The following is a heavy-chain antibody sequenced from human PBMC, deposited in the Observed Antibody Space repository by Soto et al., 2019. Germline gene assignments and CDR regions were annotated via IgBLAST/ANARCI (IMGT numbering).Heavy chain of an antibody. Sequence: TCTVSGGSISSSSYYWCWIRQPPGKGLEWIGSIYYSGSTYYNPSLKSRVTISVDTSKNQFSLKLSSVTAADTAVYYCARHERIAVAAYLYYGMDVWGQGTTVTVSS. CDR3: ARHERIAVAAYLYYGMDV. CDR2: IYYSGST. CDR1: GGSISSSSYY. D-gene: IGHD6-19*01. J-gene: IGHJ6*02. V-gene: IGHV4-39*01.